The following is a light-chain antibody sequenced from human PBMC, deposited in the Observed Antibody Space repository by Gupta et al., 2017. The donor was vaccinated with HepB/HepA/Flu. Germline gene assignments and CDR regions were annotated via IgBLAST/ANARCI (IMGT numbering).Light chain of an antibody. CDR3: QQYNSYPWT. V-gene: IGKV1-5*03. J-gene: IGKJ1*01. CDR2: KAS. Sequence: DIQMTQSPSTLSASVGDRVTITCRASQSISSWLAWYQQKPGKASKLLIYKASSLESGVPSRFSDSGSGTEFTLTISSLQPDDFATYYCQQYNSYPWTFGQGTKVEIK. CDR1: QSISSW.